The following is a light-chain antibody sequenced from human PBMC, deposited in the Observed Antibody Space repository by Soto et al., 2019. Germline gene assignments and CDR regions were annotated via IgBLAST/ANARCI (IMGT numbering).Light chain of an antibody. CDR2: GNS. J-gene: IGLJ3*02. CDR1: SSNIGAGYD. CDR3: QSYDSSLSGWV. V-gene: IGLV1-40*01. Sequence: QSVLTQPPSVSGAPGQRVTISCTGSSSNIGAGYDVHWYQQLPGTAPKLLIYGNSNRHSGVPDRFSGSKSGTSASLAITVLQAEDEADYYFQSYDSSLSGWVFGGGTKLTVL.